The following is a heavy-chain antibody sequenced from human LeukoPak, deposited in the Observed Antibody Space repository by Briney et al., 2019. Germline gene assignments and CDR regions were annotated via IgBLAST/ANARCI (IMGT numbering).Heavy chain of an antibody. CDR2: IYRGGDT. D-gene: IGHD3-10*02. J-gene: IGHJ4*02. CDR1: GFTVSSSH. V-gene: IGHV3-53*01. Sequence: GGSLRLSCAASGFTVSSSHMTWVRQAVREGLEWVSFIYRGGDTSYADSVKGRFTISRDNSKNTLYLQMNSLRAEDTAVYYCARVYNYVFDYWGQGTLVTVSS. CDR3: ARVYNYVFDY.